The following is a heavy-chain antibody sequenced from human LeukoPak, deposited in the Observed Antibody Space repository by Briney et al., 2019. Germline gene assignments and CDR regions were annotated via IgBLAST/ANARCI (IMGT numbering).Heavy chain of an antibody. Sequence: GGSLRLSCAASGFTVSSNYMSWVRQAPGKGLEWVSVIYSGGSTYYADSVKGRFTISRDNSKNTLYLQMNSLRAEDTAVYYCAKGRETTVNPPFDWDQGTLATVSS. CDR1: GFTVSSNY. J-gene: IGHJ4*02. V-gene: IGHV3-66*01. CDR3: AKGRETTVNPPFD. CDR2: IYSGGST. D-gene: IGHD4-17*01.